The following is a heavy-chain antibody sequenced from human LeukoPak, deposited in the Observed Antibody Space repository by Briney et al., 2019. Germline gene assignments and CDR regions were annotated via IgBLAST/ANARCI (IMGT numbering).Heavy chain of an antibody. Sequence: GGSLRLSRAASGFTFSSYDMHWVRQATGKGREWVSGIGSAGDTYYVGSVKGPFTISRENAKNSLYLQMNSLTAGDTAVYYCARALGYSSGWHGGGFAFDIWGQGTTVTVSS. CDR3: ARALGYSSGWHGGGFAFDI. CDR1: GFTFSSYD. J-gene: IGHJ3*02. V-gene: IGHV3-13*01. D-gene: IGHD6-19*01. CDR2: IGSAGDT.